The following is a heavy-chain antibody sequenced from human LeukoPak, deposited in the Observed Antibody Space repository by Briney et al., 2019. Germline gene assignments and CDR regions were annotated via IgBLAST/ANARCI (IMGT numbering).Heavy chain of an antibody. J-gene: IGHJ6*02. D-gene: IGHD1-26*01. V-gene: IGHV1-69*13. CDR2: IIPIFDTA. CDR1: GGTISSYS. CDR3: ARISLGAIWGYYYGMDV. Sequence: SVKVSCKASGGTISSYSISWVRQAPGQGLEWMGGIIPIFDTADYAQKFQGRVTITADESTSTAYMELSSLRSEDTAVFYCARISLGAIWGYYYGMDVWGQGTTVTVSS.